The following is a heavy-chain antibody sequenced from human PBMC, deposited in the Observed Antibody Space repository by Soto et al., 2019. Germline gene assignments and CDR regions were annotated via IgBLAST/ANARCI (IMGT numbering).Heavy chain of an antibody. CDR2: ISKDGSSK. CDR3: AGERVVVAGDALDI. J-gene: IGHJ3*02. V-gene: IGHV3-30-3*01. CDR1: GFTFSRHA. Sequence: QVQLVESGGGVVQPGRSLRLSCAASGFTFSRHAMHWVRQAPGKGLEWVAIISKDGSSKYYADSVKGRLTISRDNSKNTLSLQMNSLRTEDTAVEYWAGERVVVAGDALDIWGQGTTVTVSS. D-gene: IGHD2-21*01.